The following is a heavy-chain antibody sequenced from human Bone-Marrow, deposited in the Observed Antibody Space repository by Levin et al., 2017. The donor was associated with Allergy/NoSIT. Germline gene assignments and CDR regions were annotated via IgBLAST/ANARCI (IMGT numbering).Heavy chain of an antibody. D-gene: IGHD3-10*01. CDR3: ARDLYRITMVRGVIIDDYYYYYMDV. CDR2: IYTSGST. V-gene: IGHV4-61*02. Sequence: SETLSLTCTVSGGSISSGSYYWSWIRQPAGKGLEWIGRIYTSGSTNYNPSLKSRVTISVDTSKNQFSLKLSSVTAADTAVYYCARDLYRITMVRGVIIDDYYYYYMDVWGKGTTVTVSS. CDR1: GGSISSGSYY. J-gene: IGHJ6*03.